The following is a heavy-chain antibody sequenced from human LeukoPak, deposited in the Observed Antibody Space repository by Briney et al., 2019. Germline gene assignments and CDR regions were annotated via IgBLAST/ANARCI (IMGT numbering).Heavy chain of an antibody. Sequence: GGSLRLSCATSGFTFSSYGMHWVRQVPGKGLEWVAVISKDAKSNYHIDSVKGRFTISRDNTKNSLFLHMSSLRAEDTAVYFCASSYFDNSLHAYDIWGQGTMVTVSS. J-gene: IGHJ3*02. V-gene: IGHV3-30*03. CDR2: ISKDAKSN. CDR3: ASSYFDNSLHAYDI. CDR1: GFTFSSYG. D-gene: IGHD3-22*01.